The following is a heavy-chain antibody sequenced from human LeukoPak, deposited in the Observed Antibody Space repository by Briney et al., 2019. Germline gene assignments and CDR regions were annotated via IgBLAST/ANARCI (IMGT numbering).Heavy chain of an antibody. D-gene: IGHD3-22*01. Sequence: PSETLSLTCTVSGYSISSGYYWGWIRQPPGKGLEWIGSIYHSGSTYYNPSLKSRVTISVDTSKNQFSLKLSSVTAADTAVYYCARVAIVVEDQGWFDPWGQGTLVTVSS. J-gene: IGHJ5*02. CDR1: GYSISSGYY. CDR3: ARVAIVVEDQGWFDP. CDR2: IYHSGST. V-gene: IGHV4-38-2*02.